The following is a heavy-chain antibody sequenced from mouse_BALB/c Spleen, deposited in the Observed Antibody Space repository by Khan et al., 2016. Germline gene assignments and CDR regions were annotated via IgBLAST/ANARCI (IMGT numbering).Heavy chain of an antibody. V-gene: IGHV3-1*02. D-gene: IGHD3-1*01. CDR3: EASSSGYGYYFDC. CDR1: GYSITSHYT. J-gene: IGHJ2*01. CDR2: INYSGST. Sequence: EVQLQESGPDLVKPSQSLSLTCTVTGYSITSHYTWHWIRHFPGNKLEWMGYINYSGSTNYNPSLKSRFSITRDTSKNQFFLQLSSVTADDTATYCCEASSSGYGYYFDCWGQGTTLTVSS.